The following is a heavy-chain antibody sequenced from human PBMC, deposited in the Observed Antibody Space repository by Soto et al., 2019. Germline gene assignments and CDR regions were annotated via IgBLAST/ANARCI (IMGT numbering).Heavy chain of an antibody. CDR3: AREIAVAGKTSDVFDV. J-gene: IGHJ3*01. CDR2: IVPILGIG. CDR1: GGTFSSYT. D-gene: IGHD6-19*01. V-gene: IGHV1-69*02. Sequence: ASVKVSCKASGGTFSSYTFSWVRQAPGQGLEWMGRIVPILGIGNYAQKFQGSVTITADKSTSTAYMELSSLRSEDTAVYYCAREIAVAGKTSDVFDVWGQGTMVTVSS.